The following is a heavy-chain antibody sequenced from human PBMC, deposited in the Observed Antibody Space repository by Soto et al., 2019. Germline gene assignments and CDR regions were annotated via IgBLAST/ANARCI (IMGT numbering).Heavy chain of an antibody. Sequence: PSETLSLTCAVYGGSFSGYYWSWIRQPPGKGLEWIGEINHSGSTNYNPSLKSRVTISVDTSKNQFSLKLSSVTAADTAVYYCARSPYYDILTGYYNLGWFDPWGQGTLVTVSS. V-gene: IGHV4-34*01. CDR1: GGSFSGYY. J-gene: IGHJ5*02. CDR3: ARSPYYDILTGYYNLGWFDP. D-gene: IGHD3-9*01. CDR2: INHSGST.